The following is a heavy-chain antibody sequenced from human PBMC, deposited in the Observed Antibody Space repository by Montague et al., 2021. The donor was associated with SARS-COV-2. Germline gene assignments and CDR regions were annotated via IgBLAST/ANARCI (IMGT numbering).Heavy chain of an antibody. CDR3: ARDRRSWFPPYYYGMDV. V-gene: IGHV4-4*02. D-gene: IGHD6-13*01. CDR1: GDSISKDNW. J-gene: IGHJ6*02. Sequence: SETLSLTCTVSGDSISKDNWWSWVRQAPGKGLEWLAEIYHSGSTNYNPSLKSRVTISVDKSKNQFSLKLSSVTAADTAVYYCARDRRSWFPPYYYGMDVWGQGTTVTVSS. CDR2: IYHSGST.